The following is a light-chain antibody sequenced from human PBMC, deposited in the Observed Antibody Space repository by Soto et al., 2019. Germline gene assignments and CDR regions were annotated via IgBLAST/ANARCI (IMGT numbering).Light chain of an antibody. V-gene: IGKV3-15*01. CDR2: GAP. CDR1: QSIDRK. CDR3: QQYHSWRT. Sequence: IVMTQSPATLSVSPGERATLSCRASQSIDRKLAWYQQRPGQAPRLLIYGAPTRATGIPARFSGSGSGTEFTLTISGLQSEDFGVFYCQQYHSWRTFGQGTKVDIK. J-gene: IGKJ1*01.